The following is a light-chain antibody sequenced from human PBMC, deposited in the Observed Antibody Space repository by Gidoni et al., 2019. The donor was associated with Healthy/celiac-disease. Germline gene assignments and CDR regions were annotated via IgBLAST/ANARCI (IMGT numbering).Light chain of an antibody. CDR3: QQYYSTPLT. J-gene: IGKJ4*01. Sequence: DIVMTQSPNSLAESLGQMATINGKSSQSGLYSPNTKNYLAWYQQKPGQPPKLLIYWASTRESGVPDRFSGSGSGTDFTLTISSLQAEDVAVYYCQQYYSTPLTFGGGTKVEIK. V-gene: IGKV4-1*01. CDR1: QSGLYSPNTKNY. CDR2: WAS.